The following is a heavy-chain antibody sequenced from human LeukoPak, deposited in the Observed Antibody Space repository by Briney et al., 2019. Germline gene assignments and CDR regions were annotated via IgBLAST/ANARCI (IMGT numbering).Heavy chain of an antibody. CDR3: ARDRLVGGIAVAGIDY. CDR1: GYTFTIYG. CDR2: ISAYNGNT. V-gene: IGHV1-18*01. D-gene: IGHD6-19*01. J-gene: IGHJ4*02. Sequence: ASVKVSCKASGYTFTIYGISWVRQAPGQGLEWMGWISAYNGNTNYAQKLQGTVTMTTDTSTSTAYMELRSLRPDDTAVNYCARDRLVGGIAVAGIDYWGQGTLVTVSS.